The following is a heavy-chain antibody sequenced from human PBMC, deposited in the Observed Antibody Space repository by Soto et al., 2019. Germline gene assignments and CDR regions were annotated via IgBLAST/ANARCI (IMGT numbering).Heavy chain of an antibody. CDR3: ARTKDIVVVVAALDY. Sequence: ASEMVSCKASGSTFTSYGISWVRQAPGQGLEWMGWISAYNGNTNYAQKLQGRVTMTTDTSTSTAYMELRSLRSDDTAVYYCARTKDIVVVVAALDYWGQGNRVTVSS. CDR1: GSTFTSYG. CDR2: ISAYNGNT. J-gene: IGHJ4*02. V-gene: IGHV1-18*04. D-gene: IGHD2-15*01.